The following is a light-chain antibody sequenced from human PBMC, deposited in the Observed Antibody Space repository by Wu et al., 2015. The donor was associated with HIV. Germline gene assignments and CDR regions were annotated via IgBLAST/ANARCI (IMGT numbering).Light chain of an antibody. CDR3: QQYDISPNT. Sequence: EVVLTQSPDTLSLSPGERATLSCRASQSVDNRYLAWYQQKPGQAPRLLIYGPSTRATGVPDRFIGSGSGTDFTLTISGLEPGDFAVYYCQQYDISPNTFGPGTKPGDQT. CDR1: QSVDNRY. J-gene: IGKJ2*01. CDR2: GPS. V-gene: IGKV3-20*01.